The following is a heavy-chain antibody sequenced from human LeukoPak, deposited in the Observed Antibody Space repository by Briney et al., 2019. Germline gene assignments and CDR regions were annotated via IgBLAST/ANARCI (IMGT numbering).Heavy chain of an antibody. V-gene: IGHV3-7*03. CDR3: ARDWVAGVPFDAFDI. CDR1: GFTLSSYW. D-gene: IGHD3-10*01. J-gene: IGHJ3*02. Sequence: PGGSLRLSCAASGFTLSSYWMSWVRQAPGKGLEWVANIKEDGREKYYVDSVKGRFTISRDNAQTSIYLHMNSLTAEDTALYYCARDWVAGVPFDAFDIWGQGTMVSVSS. CDR2: IKEDGREK.